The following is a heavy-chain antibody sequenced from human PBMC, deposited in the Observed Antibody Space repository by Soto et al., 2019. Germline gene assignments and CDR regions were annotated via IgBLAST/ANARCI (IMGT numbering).Heavy chain of an antibody. CDR2: IYYSGST. CDR3: ARAVVVAATAKFNWFDP. D-gene: IGHD2-15*01. Sequence: SETLSLTCTVSGGSISSYYWSWIRQPPGKGLEWIGYIYYSGSTNYNPSLKSRVTISVDTSKNQFSLKLSSVTAADTAVYYCARAVVVAATAKFNWFDPWGQGTLVTVSS. CDR1: GGSISSYY. J-gene: IGHJ5*02. V-gene: IGHV4-59*08.